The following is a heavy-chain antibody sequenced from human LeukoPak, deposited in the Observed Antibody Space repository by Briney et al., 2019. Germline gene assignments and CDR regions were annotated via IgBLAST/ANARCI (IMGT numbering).Heavy chain of an antibody. CDR1: GGSFSGYY. J-gene: IGHJ5*02. V-gene: IGHV4-34*01. Sequence: PSETLSLTCAVYGGSFSGYYWSWIRQPPGKGLEWIGEINHSGSTYYNPSLKSRVTISVDTSKNQFSLKLSSVTAADTAVYYCARDYRYNWNDVRFDPWGQGTLVTVSS. CDR2: INHSGST. D-gene: IGHD1-1*01. CDR3: ARDYRYNWNDVRFDP.